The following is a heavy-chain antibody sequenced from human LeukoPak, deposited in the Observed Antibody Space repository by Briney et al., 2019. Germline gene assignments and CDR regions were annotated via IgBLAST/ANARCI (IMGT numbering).Heavy chain of an antibody. CDR2: MSSNGGTT. J-gene: IGHJ4*02. Sequence: GGSLRLSCAASGFTFSSYAMHWVRQAPGKGLEYVSAMSSNGGTTDYANSVKGRFTISRDNSKNTLYLQMGSLRAEDMAVYYCARQYYDILTGAHFDYWGQGTLVTVPS. CDR3: ARQYYDILTGAHFDY. D-gene: IGHD3-9*01. CDR1: GFTFSSYA. V-gene: IGHV3-64*01.